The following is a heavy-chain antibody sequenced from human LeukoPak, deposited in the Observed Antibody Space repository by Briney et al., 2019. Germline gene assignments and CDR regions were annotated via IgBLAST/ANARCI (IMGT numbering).Heavy chain of an antibody. D-gene: IGHD3-10*01. Sequence: ASVKVSFKASGYTFTGYYMHWVRQAPGQGLEWMGWINPNSGGTNYAQKFQGRVTMTRDTSISTAYMELSRLRSDDTAVYYCARVRITMVRGVIISNGFDIWGQGTMVTVSP. CDR3: ARVRITMVRGVIISNGFDI. J-gene: IGHJ3*02. CDR1: GYTFTGYY. CDR2: INPNSGGT. V-gene: IGHV1-2*02.